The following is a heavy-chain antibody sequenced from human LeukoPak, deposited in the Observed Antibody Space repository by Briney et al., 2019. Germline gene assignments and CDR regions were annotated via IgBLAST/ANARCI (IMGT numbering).Heavy chain of an antibody. CDR1: DGSIGSSTYY. J-gene: IGHJ5*02. V-gene: IGHV4-39*01. CDR2: IYYSGST. CDR3: ARSTTIKGWFDP. D-gene: IGHD4-11*01. Sequence: SETLSLTCTVSDGSIGSSTYYWGWIRRPPGKGLEWIGSIYYSGSTYYNPSLKSRVTISVDTSKNQFSLNLTSVTAADTAVYYCARSTTIKGWFDPWGQGTLVTVSS.